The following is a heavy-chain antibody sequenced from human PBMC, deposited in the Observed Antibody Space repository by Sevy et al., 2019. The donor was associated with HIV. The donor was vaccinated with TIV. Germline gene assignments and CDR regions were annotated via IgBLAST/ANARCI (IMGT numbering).Heavy chain of an antibody. J-gene: IGHJ6*02. CDR2: ISSSSSTI. D-gene: IGHD3-10*01. Sequence: GGSLRLSCAASGFTFSSYSMNWVRQAPGKGLEWVSYISSSSSTIYYADSEKGRFTISRDNAKNSLYLQMNSLRDEDTAVYYCAREYGSGSRYYYYGMDVWGQGTTVTVSS. V-gene: IGHV3-48*02. CDR3: AREYGSGSRYYYYGMDV. CDR1: GFTFSSYS.